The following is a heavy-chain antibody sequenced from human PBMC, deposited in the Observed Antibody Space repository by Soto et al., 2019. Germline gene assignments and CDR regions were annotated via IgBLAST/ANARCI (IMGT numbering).Heavy chain of an antibody. D-gene: IGHD2-2*01. CDR1: AGSIRSYY. CDR3: ARGGGYQSGFDP. Sequence: QVQLQESGPGLVKPSETLSLTCTVSAGSIRSYYWSWIRQTPGKGLEWIGYIHYSGSTNYNPSLKGRVTISQDMSKHEFSLKLHSLPAADTAVYVCARGGGYQSGFDPWGQGTLVTVAS. CDR2: IHYSGST. V-gene: IGHV4-59*01. J-gene: IGHJ5*02.